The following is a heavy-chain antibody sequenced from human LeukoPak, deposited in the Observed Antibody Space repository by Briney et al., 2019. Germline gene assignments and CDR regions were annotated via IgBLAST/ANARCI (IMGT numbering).Heavy chain of an antibody. CDR2: ISCDGSNK. V-gene: IGHV3-30-3*01. J-gene: IGHJ4*02. Sequence: GGSLRLSCAASGFTFSSYAMHWVRQAPGKGLEWVAVISCDGSNKYYADSVKGRFNISRDNSKNTLYLQMNSLRAEDTAVYYCARAQYYYDILTGYGMGYWGQGTLVTDSS. CDR3: ARAQYYYDILTGYGMGY. CDR1: GFTFSSYA. D-gene: IGHD3-9*01.